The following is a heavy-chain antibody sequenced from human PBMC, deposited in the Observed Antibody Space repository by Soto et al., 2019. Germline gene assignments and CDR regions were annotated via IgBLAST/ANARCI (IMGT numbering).Heavy chain of an antibody. CDR1: GLTFSRYA. CDR2: IIYDGSNK. Sequence: QVQLVESGGGVVQPGRSLRLSCAACGLTFSRYAMHWVRQAPGKGLEWVAVIIYDGSNKHYADSVQGRFTISRDNSKNTLYLQMNSLRAEDTAVYYCAAELGNTGYDGHDYWGQGTLVTVSS. D-gene: IGHD5-12*01. CDR3: AAELGNTGYDGHDY. V-gene: IGHV3-30*04. J-gene: IGHJ4*02.